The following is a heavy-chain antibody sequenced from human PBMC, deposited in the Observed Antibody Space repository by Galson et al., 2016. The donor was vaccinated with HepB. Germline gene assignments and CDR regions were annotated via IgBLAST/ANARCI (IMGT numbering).Heavy chain of an antibody. V-gene: IGHV3-74*01. Sequence: SLRLSCAASGFPFSKYWMHWVRHAPGKGLVWVSRINTDVSSTTYADSVKGRFTISRDNAKNTLYLQMNSLRAEDTALYYCTRVHREGIAAAGFQIWGQGTLVTVSS. J-gene: IGHJ4*02. D-gene: IGHD6-13*01. CDR1: GFPFSKYW. CDR3: TRVHREGIAAAGFQI. CDR2: INTDVSST.